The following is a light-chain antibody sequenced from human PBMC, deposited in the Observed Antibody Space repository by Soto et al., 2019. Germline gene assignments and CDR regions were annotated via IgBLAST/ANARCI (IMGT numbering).Light chain of an antibody. CDR3: SSYSSSSRV. J-gene: IGLJ2*01. CDR1: SSDIGNYHY. CDR2: EVS. Sequence: QPVLTQPASVSGSPGQSITISCTGTSSDIGNYHYVSWYQQHPGKAPKLMIYEVSNRPSGVSDRFSGSKAGNTATLAISGLQAEDEADYYCSSYSSSSRVFGGGTKLTVL. V-gene: IGLV2-14*01.